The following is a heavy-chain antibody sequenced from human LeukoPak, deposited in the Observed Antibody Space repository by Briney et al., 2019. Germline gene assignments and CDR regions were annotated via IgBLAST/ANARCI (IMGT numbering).Heavy chain of an antibody. CDR3: ARDRDPVGFDP. CDR2: INPNSGGT. Sequence: GASVKVSCKASGYTFTGYYMHWVRQAPGQGLEWMGWINPNSGGTNYAQKFQGRVTMTRDASISTAYMELSRLRSDDTAVYYCARDRDPVGFDPWGQETLVTVSS. J-gene: IGHJ5*02. V-gene: IGHV1-2*02. D-gene: IGHD3-10*01. CDR1: GYTFTGYY.